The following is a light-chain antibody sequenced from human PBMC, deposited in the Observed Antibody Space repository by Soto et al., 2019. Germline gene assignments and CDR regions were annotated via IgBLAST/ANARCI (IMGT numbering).Light chain of an antibody. CDR1: SGSVSTSYY. V-gene: IGLV8-61*01. J-gene: IGLJ2*01. CDR2: STN. CDR3: VLYMGSGIWV. Sequence: QTVVTQEPSFSVSPGGTVTLTCGLSSGSVSTSYYPSWYQQTPGQAPCTLIYSTNTRSSGVPDRFSGSILGNKAALTITGDQADDESDYYCVLYMGSGIWVFGGGTQLTVL.